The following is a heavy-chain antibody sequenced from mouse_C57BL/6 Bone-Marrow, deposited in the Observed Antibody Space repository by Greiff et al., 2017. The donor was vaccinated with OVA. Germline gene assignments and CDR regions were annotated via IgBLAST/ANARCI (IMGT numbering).Heavy chain of an antibody. CDR3: ASYDYWFAY. D-gene: IGHD2-4*01. CDR1: DYTFTSYW. CDR2: IDPNSGGT. V-gene: IGHV1-72*01. Sequence: QVQLKQPGAELVKPGASVKLSCKASDYTFTSYWMHWVKQRTGRGLEWIGRIDPNSGGTKYNEKFKSKATLTVDKPSSTAYMQLSSLTSEDSAVYYCASYDYWFAYWGQGTLVTVSA. J-gene: IGHJ3*01.